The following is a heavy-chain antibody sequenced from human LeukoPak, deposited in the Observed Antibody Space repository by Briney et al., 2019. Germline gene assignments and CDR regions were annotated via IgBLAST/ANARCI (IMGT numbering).Heavy chain of an antibody. V-gene: IGHV7-4-1*02. D-gene: IGHD4-17*01. CDR3: ARATTVTSFRIEYFQL. Sequence: ASVKVSCKASGYTFTSYGISWVRQAPGQGLEWMGSINTNTGNPTCAQAFTGRFVFSLDTSVSTAYLQITSLETEDTAVYYCARATTVTSFRIEYFQLWGQGTLVTVSS. J-gene: IGHJ1*01. CDR2: INTNTGNP. CDR1: GYTFTSYG.